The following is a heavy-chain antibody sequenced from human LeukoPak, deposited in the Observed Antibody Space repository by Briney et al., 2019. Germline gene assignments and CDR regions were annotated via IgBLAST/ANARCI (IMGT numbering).Heavy chain of an antibody. CDR1: GFTVSSNY. CDR3: ARGLSGSGSDCCPFKY. D-gene: IGHD2-21*02. Sequence: GGSLRLSCAASGFTVSSNYMTWVRQAPGKGLEWVSTLYGGGNTYYADSVKGRFTISRDNSKNTLYLQMNSLRAEDTAVYYCARGLSGSGSDCCPFKYWGQGTLVTVSS. J-gene: IGHJ4*02. CDR2: LYGGGNT. V-gene: IGHV3-66*01.